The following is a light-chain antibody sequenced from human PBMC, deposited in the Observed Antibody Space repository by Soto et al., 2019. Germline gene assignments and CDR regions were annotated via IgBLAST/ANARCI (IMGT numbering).Light chain of an antibody. Sequence: VLTQSPGTLSLSPGERASLSCRTSQTVRSGYLAWYQQKPGQAPRLLIYGGSNRATGIPDRFSGSGSATDFTLTISGLEPEDSAVYYCQQYDNSPMYTFGQGTKLEIK. CDR2: GGS. V-gene: IGKV3-20*01. CDR1: QTVRSGY. J-gene: IGKJ2*01. CDR3: QQYDNSPMYT.